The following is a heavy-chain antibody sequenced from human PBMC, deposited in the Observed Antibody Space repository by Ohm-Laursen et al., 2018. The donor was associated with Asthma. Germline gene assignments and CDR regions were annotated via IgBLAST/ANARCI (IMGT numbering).Heavy chain of an antibody. D-gene: IGHD3-22*01. CDR1: GFTFSSYW. CDR3: AKDPYSSVYYGMDV. CDR2: INSDGSST. V-gene: IGHV3-74*01. Sequence: SLRLSCAASGFTFSSYWMHWVRQAPGKGLVWVSRINSDGSSTIYADSVKGRFTISRDNAKNTLYLQMNSLRAEDTAVYYCAKDPYSSVYYGMDVWGQGTTVTVSS. J-gene: IGHJ6*02.